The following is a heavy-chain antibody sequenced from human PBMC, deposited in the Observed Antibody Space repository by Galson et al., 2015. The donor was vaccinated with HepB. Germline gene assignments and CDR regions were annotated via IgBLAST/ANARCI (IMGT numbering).Heavy chain of an antibody. CDR3: ARGRPMGHDSSGYYLVDLDY. V-gene: IGHV4-34*01. CDR2: INHSGST. Sequence: ETLSLTCAVHGGSFSGYYWSWIRQTPGKGLEWIGEINHSGSTNYNPSLKSRVTMSVDTTKNQFSLKLSSVTAADTAVYYCARGRPMGHDSSGYYLVDLDYWGQGTLVTVSS. J-gene: IGHJ4*02. D-gene: IGHD3-22*01. CDR1: GGSFSGYY.